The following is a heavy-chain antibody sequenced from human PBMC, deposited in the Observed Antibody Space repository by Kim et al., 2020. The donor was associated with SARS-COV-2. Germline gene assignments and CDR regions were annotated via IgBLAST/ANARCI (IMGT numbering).Heavy chain of an antibody. V-gene: IGHV3-13*01. CDR3: TRDITAAATGNYFGMDV. Sequence: GGSLRLSCAASGFAFSGYDMHWVRQATGKGLEWVSTIVTAGDTYYAGSVKGRFTISRENAKNSLYLQMNSLRAGDTALYYCTRDITAAATGNYFGMDVWGQGTTVTVSS. J-gene: IGHJ6*02. D-gene: IGHD6-13*01. CDR1: GFAFSGYD. CDR2: IVTAGDT.